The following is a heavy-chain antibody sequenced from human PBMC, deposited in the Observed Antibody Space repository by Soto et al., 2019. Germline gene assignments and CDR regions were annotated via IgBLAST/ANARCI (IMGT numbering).Heavy chain of an antibody. Sequence: EVQLVESGGGLVKPGGSLRLSCAASGFTFSSYSMNWVRQAPGKGLEWVSSISSSSSYIYYADSVKGRFTIARDNAKNSLYLQMNSLRAEDTAVYYCARRWKVGNFWSGSQPEHGMDVWGQGTTVTVSS. CDR3: ARRWKVGNFWSGSQPEHGMDV. CDR1: GFTFSSYS. CDR2: ISSSSSYI. D-gene: IGHD3-3*01. J-gene: IGHJ6*02. V-gene: IGHV3-21*01.